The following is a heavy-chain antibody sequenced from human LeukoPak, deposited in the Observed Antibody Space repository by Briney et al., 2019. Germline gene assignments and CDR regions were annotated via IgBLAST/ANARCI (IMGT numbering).Heavy chain of an antibody. CDR1: GGSISSSIYR. V-gene: IGHV4-39*01. CDR2: IYFSGIT. CDR3: ARRRVADTGHEFDY. Sequence: KPSETLSLTCTVSGGSISSSIYRWGWIPRPPVRGLGWIVTIYFSGITYYNPSLKSRPTISIDTSKNQFSLRLSSVTAADTAVYYCARRRVADTGHEFDYWGQGTQLTVSS. D-gene: IGHD2-8*02. J-gene: IGHJ4*02.